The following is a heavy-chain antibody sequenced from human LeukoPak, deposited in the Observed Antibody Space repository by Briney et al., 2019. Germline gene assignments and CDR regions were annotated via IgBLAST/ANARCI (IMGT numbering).Heavy chain of an antibody. Sequence: ASVKVSCKASGYTFTGYYIHWVGQAPGQGLEWMGRINPNIGGTNYAQKFQGRVTMTRDTSISTAYMELSRLRSDDTAVYFCAREAWDAFDSGGQGTMVTVSS. CDR1: GYTFTGYY. CDR2: INPNIGGT. V-gene: IGHV1-2*06. J-gene: IGHJ3*02. CDR3: AREAWDAFDS.